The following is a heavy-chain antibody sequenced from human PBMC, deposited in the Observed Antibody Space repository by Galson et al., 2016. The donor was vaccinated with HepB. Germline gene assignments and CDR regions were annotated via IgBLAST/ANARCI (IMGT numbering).Heavy chain of an antibody. CDR3: ARRKNYAPDY. Sequence: QSGAEVKKSGESLKISCKYSGFTITSYWIAWVRQMPGKGPECMGVIYPADSDTRYSPSFQGQVTISADRSISTAYLQWSSLKASDTAMYYCARRKNYAPDYWGRGTLVTVSS. D-gene: IGHD1-7*01. V-gene: IGHV5-51*01. CDR1: GFTITSYW. CDR2: IYPADSDT. J-gene: IGHJ2*01.